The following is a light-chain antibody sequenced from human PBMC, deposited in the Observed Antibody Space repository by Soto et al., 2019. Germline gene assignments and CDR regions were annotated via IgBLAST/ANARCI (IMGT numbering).Light chain of an antibody. V-gene: IGLV4-69*01. CDR3: QTWSTDIRV. CDR2: LNSDGSH. Sequence: QSVLTQPPSASASLGASVKLTRTLSSGHNSYAIAWHQQQPEKGPRYLMKLNSDGSHSKGDGIPDRFSGSSSGAERYLTISSLQSEDEADYYCQTWSTDIRVFGGGTKVTVL. J-gene: IGLJ3*02. CDR1: SGHNSYA.